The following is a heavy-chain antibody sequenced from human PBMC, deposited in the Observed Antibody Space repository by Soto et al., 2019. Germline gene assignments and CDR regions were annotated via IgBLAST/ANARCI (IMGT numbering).Heavy chain of an antibody. CDR1: GFILSDCA. CDR3: ARDLSWGSNWYYYMDV. J-gene: IGHJ6*03. Sequence: EVQLVESGGGLVQPGGSLRLSCATSGFILSDCAMNWVRQAPGKGLEWVSYISSSSSVIDYADSVKGRFTVSRDNARNSLDLQMNSLRAEDTAVYYCARDLSWGSNWYYYMDVWGKGPTVTVSS. V-gene: IGHV3-48*01. D-gene: IGHD7-27*01. CDR2: ISSSSSVI.